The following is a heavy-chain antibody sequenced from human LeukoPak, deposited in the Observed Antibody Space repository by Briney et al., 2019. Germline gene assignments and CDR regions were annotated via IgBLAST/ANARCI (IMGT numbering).Heavy chain of an antibody. CDR3: ARTGAAAANRFDL. V-gene: IGHV3-33*01. CDR2: IWYDGSNK. Sequence: GGSLRLSCAASGFTFSSYGMHWVRQAPGKGLEWVAVIWYDGSNKYYADSVKGRFTISRDNSKNTLYLQMDSLRAEDTAVYYCARTGAAAANRFDLWGQGTLVTVSS. CDR1: GFTFSSYG. D-gene: IGHD6-13*01. J-gene: IGHJ5*02.